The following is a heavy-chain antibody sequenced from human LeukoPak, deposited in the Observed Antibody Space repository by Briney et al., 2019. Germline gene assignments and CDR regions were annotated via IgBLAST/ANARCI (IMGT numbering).Heavy chain of an antibody. CDR2: INPNSGGT. J-gene: IGHJ5*02. CDR3: ARDRSSSGWSGPDP. CDR1: GGTFSSYA. D-gene: IGHD6-19*01. V-gene: IGHV1-2*02. Sequence: ASVKVSCKASGGTFSSYAISWVRQAPGQGLEWMGWINPNSGGTNYAQKFQGRVTMTRDTSISTAYMELSRLRSDDTAVYYCARDRSSSGWSGPDPWGQGTLVTVSS.